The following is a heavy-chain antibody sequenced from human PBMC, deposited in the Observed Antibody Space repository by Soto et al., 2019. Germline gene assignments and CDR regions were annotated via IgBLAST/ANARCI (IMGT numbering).Heavy chain of an antibody. CDR2: ISGSGGST. J-gene: IGHJ4*02. V-gene: IGHV3-23*01. CDR1: GFTFSSYA. Sequence: GGSLRLSCAASGFTFSSYAMSWVRQAPGKGLEWVSAISGSGGSTYYADSVKGRFTISRDNSKNALYLQMNSLRAEDTAVYYCAKALRPSLYYFDYWGQGTLVTVSS. CDR3: AKALRPSLYYFDY.